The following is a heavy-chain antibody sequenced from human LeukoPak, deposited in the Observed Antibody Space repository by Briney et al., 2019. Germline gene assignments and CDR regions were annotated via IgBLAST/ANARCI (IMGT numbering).Heavy chain of an antibody. J-gene: IGHJ5*02. CDR3: ARDISQYYDASDNWSDP. D-gene: IGHD3-22*01. V-gene: IGHV3-74*01. Sequence: GGSLRLSCAVSGFTLSNYWMHWVRHAPGKGLVWVSRIHSVGINTIYTDSVRGRLSTSRHNDKHTLHRQVNSVRAKDTAVCLCARDISQYYDASDNWSDPWGQETLLTLSS. CDR2: IHSVGINT. CDR1: GFTLSNYW.